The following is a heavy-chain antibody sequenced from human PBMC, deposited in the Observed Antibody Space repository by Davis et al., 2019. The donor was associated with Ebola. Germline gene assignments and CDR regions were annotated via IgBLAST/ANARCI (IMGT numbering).Heavy chain of an antibody. CDR3: ARGQQLTPDY. J-gene: IGHJ4*02. CDR2: MNPNSGNT. V-gene: IGHV1-8*01. D-gene: IGHD4-23*01. CDR1: GYTFTSFD. Sequence: AASVKVSCKASGYTFTSFDINWVRQATGQGLEWVGWMNPNSGNTGYAEKFQGRVTMTRNTSINTAYMELSYLRSEDTAVYYCARGQQLTPDYWGQGTLVTVSS.